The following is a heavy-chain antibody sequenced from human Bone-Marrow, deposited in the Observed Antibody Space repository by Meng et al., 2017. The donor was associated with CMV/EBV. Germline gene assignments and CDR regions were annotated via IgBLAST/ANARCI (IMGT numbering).Heavy chain of an antibody. V-gene: IGHV1-8*01. D-gene: IGHD3-10*01. CDR2: MNPNSGNT. CDR1: GYTFTSYD. J-gene: IGHJ6*02. Sequence: ASVKVSCKASGYTFTSYDINWVRQATGQGLEWMGWMNPNSGNTGYAQKFQGRVTMTRNTSISTAYMELSSLRSEDTAVYYCARVGGSRGLDYYYYGMDVWGQGTTVTVSS. CDR3: ARVGGSRGLDYYYYGMDV.